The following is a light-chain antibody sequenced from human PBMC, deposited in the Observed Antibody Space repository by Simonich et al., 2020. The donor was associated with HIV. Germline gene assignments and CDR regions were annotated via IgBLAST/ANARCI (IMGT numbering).Light chain of an antibody. V-gene: IGKV3-15*01. Sequence: EIVMAQSPATLSVSPGERATLSCRASQSVSINLACYQQKPGQAPRLLIYGESTRATGIPAKFSGSWSGTEFTLTISSMQSEDIAVYYCQQYNNRPLTFGGGTKVEIK. CDR2: GES. J-gene: IGKJ4*01. CDR3: QQYNNRPLT. CDR1: QSVSIN.